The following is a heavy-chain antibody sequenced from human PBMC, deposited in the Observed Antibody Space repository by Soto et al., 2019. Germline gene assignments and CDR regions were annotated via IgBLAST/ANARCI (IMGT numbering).Heavy chain of an antibody. CDR2: ISGGGTGT. Sequence: EAQLLESGGGLVQPGGSLRLSCAASGFSFSGYAMTWVRQAPGKGLEWVSGISGGGTGTYYADSVKGRFTISRDNSKNTLFLQMSGLRAEDTAVYYCAKSGGYYPYYYGVDVWGQGTTVTVSS. CDR3: AKSGGYYPYYYGVDV. J-gene: IGHJ6*02. V-gene: IGHV3-23*01. CDR1: GFSFSGYA. D-gene: IGHD3-22*01.